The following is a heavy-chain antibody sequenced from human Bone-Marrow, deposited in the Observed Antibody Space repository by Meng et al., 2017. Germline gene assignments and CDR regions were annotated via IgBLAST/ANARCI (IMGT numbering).Heavy chain of an antibody. CDR1: GGSISSSNW. CDR3: ARAVVVVVAATFDY. Sequence: GSLRLSCAVSGGSISSSNWWSWVRQPPGKGLEWIGEIYHSGSTNYNPSLKSRVTISVDTSKNQFSLKLSSVTAADTAVYYCARAVVVVVAATFDYWGQGTLVTVSS. V-gene: IGHV4-4*02. CDR2: IYHSGST. D-gene: IGHD2-15*01. J-gene: IGHJ4*02.